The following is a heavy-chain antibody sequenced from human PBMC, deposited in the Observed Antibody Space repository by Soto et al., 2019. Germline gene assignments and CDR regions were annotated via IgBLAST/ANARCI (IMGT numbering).Heavy chain of an antibody. J-gene: IGHJ4*02. D-gene: IGHD4-17*01. Sequence: EVRLVESGGGLVKPGGSLRLSCIVSGFTFNAYTMNWVRQAPGKGLEWVSSISSSSTYINYADSVKGRFTISRDNTNNSLVLQMNSLTTDDTGLYYCASAVTMGWSPQGYWGQGTPVTVSS. CDR3: ASAVTMGWSPQGY. CDR1: GFTFNAYT. V-gene: IGHV3-21*02. CDR2: ISSSSTYI.